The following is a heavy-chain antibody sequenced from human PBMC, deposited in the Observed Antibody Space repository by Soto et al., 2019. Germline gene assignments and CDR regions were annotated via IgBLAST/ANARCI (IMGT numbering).Heavy chain of an antibody. V-gene: IGHV3-23*01. J-gene: IGHJ4*02. CDR2: ISNNGDTA. Sequence: EVQLLESGGGLVQPGGSLTLSCATSGFTFSSYAMVWVRQAAEKGLEWVESISNNGDTAYYADSVKGRFTMSRGNSENTLNLQMNGLRADDTALYFCAKSRVFIGAIVTLLDSWGQGTQVTVSS. D-gene: IGHD3-16*02. CDR1: GFTFSSYA. CDR3: AKSRVFIGAIVTLLDS.